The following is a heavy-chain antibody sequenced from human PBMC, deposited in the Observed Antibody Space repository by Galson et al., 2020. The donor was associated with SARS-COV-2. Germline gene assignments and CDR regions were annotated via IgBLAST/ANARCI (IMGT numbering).Heavy chain of an antibody. V-gene: IGHV3-30*18. CDR3: AKHQTGGLRAASALDV. J-gene: IGHJ6*02. D-gene: IGHD4-17*01. Sequence: PGGSLRLSCAVSGFTFSGFGIHWVRQTPGKGLEWVALMSVDGSYRYYMDSVRGRFTVARDNAKKTAYLQMDSLRTEDTAVYYCAKHQTGGLRAASALDVWGQGTTVSVSS. CDR1: GFTFSGFG. CDR2: MSVDGSYR.